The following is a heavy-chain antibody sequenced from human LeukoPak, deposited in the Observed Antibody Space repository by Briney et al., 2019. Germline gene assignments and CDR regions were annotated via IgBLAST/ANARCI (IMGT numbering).Heavy chain of an antibody. V-gene: IGHV1-69*05. CDR2: IIPIFGTA. D-gene: IGHD2-2*01. J-gene: IGHJ6*03. CDR3: ARSLVPAAPYYYYYYMDV. CDR1: GGTFSSYA. Sequence: ASVKVSCKASGGTFSSYAISWVRQAPGQGLEWMGGIIPIFGTANYAQKFQGRVTITTDESTSTAYMELSSLRCEDTAVYYCARSLVPAAPYYYYYYMDVWGKGTTVTVSS.